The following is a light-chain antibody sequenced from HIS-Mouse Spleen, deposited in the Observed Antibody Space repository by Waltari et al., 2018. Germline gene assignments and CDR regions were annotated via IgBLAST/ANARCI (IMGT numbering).Light chain of an antibody. J-gene: IGLJ1*01. CDR1: SSDVGSYNR. Sequence: QSALTQPPSVSGSPGQSVTISCTGTSSDVGSYNRVSWYQQPPGTAPKLMIYEVRNRPSGGPVRFSGSESGNTASLTISELQAEDEADYYCSSYTSSSTVFGTGTKVTVL. V-gene: IGLV2-18*02. CDR2: EVR. CDR3: SSYTSSSTV.